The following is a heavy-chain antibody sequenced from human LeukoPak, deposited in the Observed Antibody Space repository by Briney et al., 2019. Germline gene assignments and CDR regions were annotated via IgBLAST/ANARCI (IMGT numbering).Heavy chain of an antibody. CDR2: INPNSGGT. CDR3: ARDPGNHYGGNSGPEDY. CDR1: GYTFTGYY. Sequence: VASVKVSCKASGYTFTGYYMHWVRQAPGQGLEWMGWINPNSGGTNYAQKLQGRVTMTTDTSTSTAYMELRSLRSDDTAVYYCARDPGNHYGGNSGPEDYWGQGTLVTVSS. V-gene: IGHV1-2*02. D-gene: IGHD4-23*01. J-gene: IGHJ4*02.